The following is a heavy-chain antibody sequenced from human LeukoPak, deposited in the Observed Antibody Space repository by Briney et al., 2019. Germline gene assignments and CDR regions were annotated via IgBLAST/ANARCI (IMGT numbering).Heavy chain of an antibody. V-gene: IGHV3-30-3*01. D-gene: IGHD2-2*01. CDR3: ARDAYCSSTSCPADY. CDR2: ISYDGSNK. J-gene: IGHJ4*02. CDR1: GFTFSSYA. Sequence: GRSLRLSCAASGFTFSSYAMHWVRQAPGKGLEWVAVISYDGSNKYYADSVKGRFTISRDNSKNTLYLQMNSLRAEDTAVYYCARDAYCSSTSCPADYWGQGTLVTVSS.